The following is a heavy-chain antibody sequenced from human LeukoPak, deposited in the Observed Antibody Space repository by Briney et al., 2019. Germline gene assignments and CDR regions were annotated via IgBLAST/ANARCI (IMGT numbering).Heavy chain of an antibody. CDR3: ARTYSVTIFGVDVNWFDP. CDR2: ITRSSSYI. V-gene: IGHV3-21*01. Sequence: PGGSLRLSCEASGFTFSSYSMNWVRQAPGKGLEWVSSITRSSSYIYYADSVKGRFTISRDNAKNSLSLQMRSLRAEDTAVYYCARTYSVTIFGVDVNWFDPWGQGTLVTVSS. J-gene: IGHJ5*02. CDR1: GFTFSSYS. D-gene: IGHD3-3*01.